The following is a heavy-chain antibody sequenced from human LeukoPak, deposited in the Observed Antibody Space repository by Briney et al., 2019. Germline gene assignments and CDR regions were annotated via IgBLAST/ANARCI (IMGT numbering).Heavy chain of an antibody. J-gene: IGHJ3*02. D-gene: IGHD6-13*01. CDR3: ARVRSSSWYEDDAFDI. CDR2: ISSSGSTI. V-gene: IGHV3-11*04. Sequence: GGSLRLSCAASGFTFSDYYMSWIRQAPGKGLEWVSYISSSGSTIYYADSVKGRFTISRDNAKNSLYLQMNSLRAEDTAVYYCARVRSSSWYEDDAFDIWGQGTMVTVSS. CDR1: GFTFSDYY.